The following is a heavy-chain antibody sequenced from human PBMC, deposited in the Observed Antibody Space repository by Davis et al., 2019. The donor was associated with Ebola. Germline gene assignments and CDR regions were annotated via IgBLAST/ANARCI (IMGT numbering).Heavy chain of an antibody. D-gene: IGHD3-9*01. V-gene: IGHV3-48*04. Sequence: GESLKISCAASGFTFSSYSMNWVRQAPGKGLEWVSYISSSSSTIYYADSVKGRFTISRDNAKNSLYLQMNSLRAEDTAVYYCARDDILTDVLYYYYYGMDVWGQGTTVTVSS. J-gene: IGHJ6*02. CDR1: GFTFSSYS. CDR3: ARDDILTDVLYYYYYGMDV. CDR2: ISSSSSTI.